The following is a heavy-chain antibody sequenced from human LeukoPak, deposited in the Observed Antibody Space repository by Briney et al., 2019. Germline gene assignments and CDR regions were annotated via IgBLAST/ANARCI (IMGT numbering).Heavy chain of an antibody. Sequence: GPLSLPCPVSGFPISSYYWSWIRLPPGKGLEWIGYIYYSGSTNYSPSLKSRVTISVDTSKNQFSLKLSSVTAADTAVYYCARGGGSAFDIWGQGTMVTVSS. CDR3: ARGGGSAFDI. CDR2: IYYSGST. CDR1: GFPISSYY. V-gene: IGHV4-59*01. D-gene: IGHD3-10*01. J-gene: IGHJ3*02.